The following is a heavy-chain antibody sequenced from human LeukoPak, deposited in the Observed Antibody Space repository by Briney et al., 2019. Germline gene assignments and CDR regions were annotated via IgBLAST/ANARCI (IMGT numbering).Heavy chain of an antibody. V-gene: IGHV3-30*03. CDR1: GFTFRNYG. CDR2: ISSDGGDK. Sequence: GRSLRLSCAASGFTFRNYGMHWVRRPPGKGLEWVTFISSDGGDKYYADSVKGRFTLSRDNPENTLYLQMNSLRAEDTAIYYCARDQGPLNYWGQGTLVTVSS. J-gene: IGHJ4*02. CDR3: ARDQGPLNY.